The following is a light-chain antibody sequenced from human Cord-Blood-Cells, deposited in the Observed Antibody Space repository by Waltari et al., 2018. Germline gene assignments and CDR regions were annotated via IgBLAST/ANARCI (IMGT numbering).Light chain of an antibody. J-gene: IGLJ3*02. CDR3: CSYAGSYWV. CDR2: DVS. Sequence: QSALTQPRSVSGSPGQSVTVSCTGTSSDVGGYNYVSWYQQHPGKAPKLMIYDVSKRPSGVPDRFCGSKSGNTASLTISGLQAEDEADYYCCSYAGSYWVFGGGTKLTVL. V-gene: IGLV2-11*01. CDR1: SSDVGGYNY.